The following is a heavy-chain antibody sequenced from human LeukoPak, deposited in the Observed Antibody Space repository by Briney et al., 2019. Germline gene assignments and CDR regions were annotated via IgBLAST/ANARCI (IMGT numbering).Heavy chain of an antibody. V-gene: IGHV1-18*01. CDR2: ISAYNGNT. D-gene: IGHD3-22*01. J-gene: IGHJ4*02. Sequence: ASVKVSCKASGYTFTSYGISWVRQAPGQGLEWMGWISAYNGNTNYAQKLQGRVTMTTDTSTSTAYMELRSPRSDDTAVYYCARDLYYYDSSGYSDYWGQGTLVTVSS. CDR1: GYTFTSYG. CDR3: ARDLYYYDSSGYSDY.